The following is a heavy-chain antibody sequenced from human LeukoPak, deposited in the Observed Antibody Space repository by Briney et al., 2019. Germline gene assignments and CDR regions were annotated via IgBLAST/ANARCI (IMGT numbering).Heavy chain of an antibody. J-gene: IGHJ4*02. D-gene: IGHD3-10*01. CDR1: GYTLTELS. V-gene: IGHV1-24*01. CDR3: ATGRAWGDYITMVRGVIPFDY. CDR2: FDPEDGET. Sequence: ASVKVSCKVSGYTLTELSMHWVRQAPGKGLEWMGGFDPEDGETTYAQKFQGRVTMTEDTSTDTAYMELSSLRSEDTAVYYCATGRAWGDYITMVRGVIPFDYWGQGTLVTVSS.